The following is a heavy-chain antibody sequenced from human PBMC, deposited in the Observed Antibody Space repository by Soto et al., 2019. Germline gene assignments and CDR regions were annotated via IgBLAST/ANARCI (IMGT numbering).Heavy chain of an antibody. J-gene: IGHJ3*01. CDR2: ISYDGSNK. CDR1: GFTFSSYG. Sequence: PGGSLRLSCAASGFTFSSYGMHWVRQAPGKGLEWVAVISYDGSNKYYADSVKGRFTISRDNSKNTLYLQMNSLRAEDTAVYYCAKTAPGITMIVVVTPPLPGSVWGQGTMVTVSS. V-gene: IGHV3-30*18. D-gene: IGHD3-22*01. CDR3: AKTAPGITMIVVVTPPLPGSV.